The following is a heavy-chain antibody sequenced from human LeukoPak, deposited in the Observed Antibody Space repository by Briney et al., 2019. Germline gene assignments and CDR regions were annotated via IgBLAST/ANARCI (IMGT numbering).Heavy chain of an antibody. V-gene: IGHV4-59*08. CDR3: ARHGGGWSFDY. D-gene: IGHD6-19*01. CDR2: IHDSGST. Sequence: SETLSLTCTVSGASISSYYWSWIRQPPGKGLEWIAYIHDSGSTNYNPSLKSRVTTSVDTSKNQFSLMLSSVTAADTAVYLCARHGGGWSFDYWGQGTLVTVSS. CDR1: GASISSYY. J-gene: IGHJ4*02.